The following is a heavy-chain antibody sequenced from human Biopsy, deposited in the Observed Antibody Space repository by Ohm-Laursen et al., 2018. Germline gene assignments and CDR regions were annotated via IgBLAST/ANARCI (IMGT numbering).Heavy chain of an antibody. Sequence: GTLSLTCAVDGGSFSGYDWTWIRQPPGKGLEWVGEFSHTGTTIYNPSLKSRLTISVDKSKNHFSLRLASVTAADTATYFCARGPYGDNAGAFDVWGQGTVVTVSS. CDR3: ARGPYGDNAGAFDV. J-gene: IGHJ3*01. CDR2: FSHTGTT. CDR1: GGSFSGYD. D-gene: IGHD4/OR15-4a*01. V-gene: IGHV4-34*01.